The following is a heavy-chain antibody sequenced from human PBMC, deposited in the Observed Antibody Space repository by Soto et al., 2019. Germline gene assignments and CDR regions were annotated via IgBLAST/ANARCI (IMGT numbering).Heavy chain of an antibody. J-gene: IGHJ5*02. CDR2: IYYSGST. CDR1: GGSISSSSYY. Sequence: SETRSLTCTVSGGSISSSSYYWGWIRQPPGKGLEWIGSIYYSGSTYYNPSLKSRVTISVDTSKNQFSLKLSSVTAADTVVYYCARHHTKIVVVVAASWFDRWGQGTLVT. D-gene: IGHD2-15*01. V-gene: IGHV4-39*01. CDR3: ARHHTKIVVVVAASWFDR.